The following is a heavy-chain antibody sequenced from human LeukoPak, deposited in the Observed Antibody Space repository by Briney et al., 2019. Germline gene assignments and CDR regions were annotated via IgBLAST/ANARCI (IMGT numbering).Heavy chain of an antibody. CDR3: ARSRRAYYYDSSGYSIVDY. CDR1: GYTFTSYG. Sequence: GASVKVSCKASGYTFTSYGISWVRQAPGQGLEWMGGIIPIFGTANYAQKFQGRVTITADESTSTAYMELSSLRSEDTAVYYCARSRRAYYYDSSGYSIVDYWGQGTLVTVSS. D-gene: IGHD3-22*01. V-gene: IGHV1-69*13. CDR2: IIPIFGTA. J-gene: IGHJ4*02.